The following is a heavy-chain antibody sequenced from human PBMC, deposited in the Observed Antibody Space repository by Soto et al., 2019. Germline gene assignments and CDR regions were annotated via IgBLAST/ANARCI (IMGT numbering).Heavy chain of an antibody. V-gene: IGHV4-59*12. CDR2: IYYSGST. D-gene: IGHD3-9*01. CDR1: GGSISNYY. Sequence: PSETLSLTCTVSGGSISNYYWSWIRQPPGKGLEWIGYIYYSGSTNYNPSLKSRVTISVDTSKNQFSLKLSSVTAADTAVYYCARFAILTGYYRGHWFDPWGQGTLVTVSS. J-gene: IGHJ5*02. CDR3: ARFAILTGYYRGHWFDP.